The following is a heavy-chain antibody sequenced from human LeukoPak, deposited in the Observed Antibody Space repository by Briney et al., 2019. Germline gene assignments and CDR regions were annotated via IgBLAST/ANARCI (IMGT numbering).Heavy chain of an antibody. Sequence: AASVKVSCKASGYTFTDYLIHWVRQAPGQGPEWMGWNIPKGGGTKYAQKFQDRVTMTRDTSINTAYMELSGLRPDDTAVYYCARVPRPRDPTSSAAHQPFDYWGQGTLVIVSS. J-gene: IGHJ4*02. D-gene: IGHD2-2*01. CDR2: NIPKGGGT. CDR3: ARVPRPRDPTSSAAHQPFDY. CDR1: GYTFTDYL. V-gene: IGHV1-2*02.